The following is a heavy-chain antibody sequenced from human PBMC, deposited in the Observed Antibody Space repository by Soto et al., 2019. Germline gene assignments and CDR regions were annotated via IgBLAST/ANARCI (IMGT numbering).Heavy chain of an antibody. CDR1: GGSFGGYY. V-gene: IGHV4-34*01. CDR3: ARLKVRYFDRTWFDP. CDR2: VNHLGST. J-gene: IGHJ5*02. D-gene: IGHD3-9*01. Sequence: QVQLHQWGAGLLRPSETLSLTCAGNGGSFGGYYWSWIRQPPGMGLEWIGEVNHLGSTNYNPSLGSRVTISVDTSNNQVSPKMTSLTAADTAVYYCARLKVRYFDRTWFDPWGQGTLVTVSS.